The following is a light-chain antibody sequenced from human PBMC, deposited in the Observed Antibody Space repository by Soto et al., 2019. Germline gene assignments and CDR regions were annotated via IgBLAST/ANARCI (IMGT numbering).Light chain of an antibody. CDR1: QSVGRDY. CDR3: NQHATDPLT. V-gene: IGKV3-20*01. CDR2: GAS. Sequence: EIVLTQSPGTLSLSPGDRATLSCRASQSVGRDYLAWFQHKGGQAPRLLVDGASNRATGIPDRFSGSGSGTDFTLTISRLEPEDFAVYYCNQHATDPLTFGGGTKVEI. J-gene: IGKJ4*01.